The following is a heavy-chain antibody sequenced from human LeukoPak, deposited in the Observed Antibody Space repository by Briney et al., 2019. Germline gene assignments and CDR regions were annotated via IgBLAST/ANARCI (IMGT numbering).Heavy chain of an antibody. Sequence: ASVKVSFKASGYTFTTYGISWVRQAPGPGLEWLGRISVYNGNTNYAQKLQGRVTMTTDTSTSTAYMELRSLRSDDTAVYYCARMILLLGDVLTVPPRGFDYWGQGTLVTVSS. CDR2: ISVYNGNT. CDR1: GYTFTTYG. V-gene: IGHV1-18*01. J-gene: IGHJ4*02. CDR3: ARMILLLGDVLTVPPRGFDY. D-gene: IGHD3-9*01.